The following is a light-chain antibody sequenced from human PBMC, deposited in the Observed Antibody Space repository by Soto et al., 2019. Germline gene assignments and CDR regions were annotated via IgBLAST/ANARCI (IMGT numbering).Light chain of an antibody. CDR2: GAS. J-gene: IGKJ1*01. Sequence: EIVMTQSPATLSVSPGERATFSCRASQSVSSNLAWYQQTPGQAPRLXXYGASIRANGIPARFSGSGSGTELTLTISTLQPEDFAIYYCQHYNNWPTWTFGQGTKVDIK. CDR1: QSVSSN. CDR3: QHYNNWPTWT. V-gene: IGKV3-15*01.